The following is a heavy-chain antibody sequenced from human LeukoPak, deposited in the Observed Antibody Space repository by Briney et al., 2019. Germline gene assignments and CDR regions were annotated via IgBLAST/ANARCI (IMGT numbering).Heavy chain of an antibody. CDR2: INPSGGST. V-gene: IGHV1-46*01. D-gene: IGHD6-19*01. J-gene: IGHJ4*02. Sequence: GASVKVSCKASGYTLTSYYMHWVRQAPGQGLEWMGIINPSGGSTSYAQKFQGRVTMTRDMSTSTVYMELSSLRSEDTAVYYCAREQWLAPFDYWGQGTLVTVSS. CDR3: AREQWLAPFDY. CDR1: GYTLTSYY.